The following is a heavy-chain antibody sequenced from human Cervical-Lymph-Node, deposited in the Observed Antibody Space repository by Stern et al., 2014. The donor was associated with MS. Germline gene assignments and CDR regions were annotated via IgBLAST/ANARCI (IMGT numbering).Heavy chain of an antibody. CDR3: ANRDMGYTYGRHDY. Sequence: QVQLVESGAEVKKPGSSVKVSCKASGGTFNNHVISWVRQARGQGLEWMGGIIPMFGQPNYARKFQGRVTIIADKSTSTVHMVLSNLNDEDTAIYYCANRDMGYTYGRHDYWGQGTLVTVS. J-gene: IGHJ4*02. D-gene: IGHD5-12*01. CDR1: GGTFNNHV. CDR2: IIPMFGQP. V-gene: IGHV1-69*06.